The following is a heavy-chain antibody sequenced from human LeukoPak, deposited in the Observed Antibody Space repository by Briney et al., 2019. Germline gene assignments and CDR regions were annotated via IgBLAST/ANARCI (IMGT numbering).Heavy chain of an antibody. CDR2: IRSKAYGGTT. CDR1: GLTFGDYA. D-gene: IGHD3-22*01. J-gene: IGHJ4*02. CDR3: IVDSSGYNYYFDY. Sequence: PGRSLRLSCTASGLTFGDYAMTWVRQAPGKGLEWGGLIRSKAYGGTTEYAASVKGRFTISRDDSNSIAYLQMNSLKTEDTAVYYCIVDSSGYNYYFDYWGQGTLVTVSS. V-gene: IGHV3-49*04.